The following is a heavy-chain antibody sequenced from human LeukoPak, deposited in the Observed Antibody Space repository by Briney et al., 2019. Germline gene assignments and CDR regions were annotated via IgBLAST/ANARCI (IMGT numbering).Heavy chain of an antibody. CDR2: ISDGGGGT. CDR1: GFTFSNYA. D-gene: IGHD3-10*01. V-gene: IGHV3-23*01. J-gene: IGHJ4*02. Sequence: GGSLRLSCVASGFTFSNYAMSWVRQAPGKGLEWVSSISDGGGGTYYADSVKGRFTISRDNSKNTLYLLMKSLRAEDTAIYYCANRGKYYFDYWGQGTLVTVSS. CDR3: ANRGKYYFDY.